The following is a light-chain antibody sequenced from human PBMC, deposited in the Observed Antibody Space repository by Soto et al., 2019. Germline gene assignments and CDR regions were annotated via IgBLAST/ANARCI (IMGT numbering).Light chain of an antibody. Sequence: IERTQSPATLSASVADRVAIACRASQSISSWVAWYKQKPGKAPKLLIYKASTLKSGVPSRCRRSGSGTEFTLTITSLQPDDFETYSCQHYERYSEACGQGTNVDIK. CDR2: KAS. CDR3: QHYERYSEA. V-gene: IGKV1-5*03. CDR1: QSISSW. J-gene: IGKJ1*01.